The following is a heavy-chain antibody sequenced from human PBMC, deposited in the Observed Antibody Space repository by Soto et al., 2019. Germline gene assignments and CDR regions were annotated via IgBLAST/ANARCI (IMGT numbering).Heavy chain of an antibody. V-gene: IGHV3-30*03. J-gene: IGHJ4*02. D-gene: IGHD3-10*02. CDR1: GFIFSNYG. CDR3: AIVRVADSSLDH. Sequence: QVQLVESGGGVVQPGRSLRLSCVCSGFIFSNYGMHWVRQAPGKGLEWVAFISYDGSDILYADSVKGRFTISRDNSKSTLFLHMNRPTAEDTAIYFCAIVRVADSSLDHWGQGTLVTVSS. CDR2: ISYDGSDI.